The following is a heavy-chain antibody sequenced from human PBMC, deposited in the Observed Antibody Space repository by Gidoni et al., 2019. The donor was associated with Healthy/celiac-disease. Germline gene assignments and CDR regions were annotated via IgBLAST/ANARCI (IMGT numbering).Heavy chain of an antibody. CDR1: GFTFDDYA. Sequence: EVQLVESGGVVVQPGGSLRLSCAASGFTFDDYAMHWVRQAPGKGLEWVSLISWDGGSTYYADSVKGRFTISRDNSKNSLYLQMNSLRAEDTALYYCAKDLYSYAEIYYYYYYGMDVWGQGTTVTVSS. V-gene: IGHV3-43D*03. CDR3: AKDLYSYAEIYYYYYYGMDV. CDR2: ISWDGGST. D-gene: IGHD5-18*01. J-gene: IGHJ6*02.